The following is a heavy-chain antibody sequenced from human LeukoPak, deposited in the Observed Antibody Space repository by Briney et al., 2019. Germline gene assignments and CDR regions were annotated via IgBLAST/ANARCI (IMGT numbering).Heavy chain of an antibody. Sequence: PSETLSLTCTVSGGSISSYYWSWIRQPAGKGLDWIGRIYTSGSTNHNPSLKSRVTMSVDTSKNQFSLKLSSVTAADTAVYYCARNVRHCSGGSCHSYDFFVSWGQGTLVTVSS. J-gene: IGHJ5*02. D-gene: IGHD2-15*01. CDR2: IYTSGST. CDR3: ARNVRHCSGGSCHSYDFFVS. CDR1: GGSISSYY. V-gene: IGHV4-4*07.